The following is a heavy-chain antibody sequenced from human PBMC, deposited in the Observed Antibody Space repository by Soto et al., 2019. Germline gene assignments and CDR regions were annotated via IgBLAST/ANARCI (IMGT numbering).Heavy chain of an antibody. D-gene: IGHD2-2*02. CDR1: GYTFTSYD. CDR2: MNPNSGNT. V-gene: IGHV1-8*01. CDR3: ASSRHIVVVPAAIQVVRFDS. J-gene: IGHJ5*01. Sequence: ASVKVSCKASGYTFTSYDINWVRQATGQGLEWMGWMNPNSGNTGYAQKFQGRVTVTRNTSISTAYMELSSLRSEDTAVYYCASSRHIVVVPAAIQVVRFDSWGQGTLVTVSS.